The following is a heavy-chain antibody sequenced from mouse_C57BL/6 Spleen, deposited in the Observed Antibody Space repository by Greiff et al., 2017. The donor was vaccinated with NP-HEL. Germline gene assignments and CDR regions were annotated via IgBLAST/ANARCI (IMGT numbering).Heavy chain of an antibody. CDR3: AKGSNYGFFFAY. J-gene: IGHJ3*01. CDR2: IWSGGST. V-gene: IGHV2-4*01. Sequence: VQLQQSGPGLVQPSQSLSITCTVSGFSLTSYGVHWVRQPPGKGLEWLGVIWSGGSTDYNAALISRLSISKDNSKSQVFFKMNSLQADDTAIYYCAKGSNYGFFFAYWGQGTLVTVSA. CDR1: GFSLTSYG. D-gene: IGHD2-5*01.